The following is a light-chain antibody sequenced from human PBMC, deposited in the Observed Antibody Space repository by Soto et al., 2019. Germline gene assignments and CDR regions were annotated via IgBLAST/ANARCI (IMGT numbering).Light chain of an antibody. V-gene: IGKV3-11*01. J-gene: IGKJ3*01. CDR2: DAS. CDR1: QNVRTY. CDR3: QQRSQPFT. Sequence: EIVLTQSPGTLSLSPGERATLSCRASQNVRTYLAWYQQKPGRAPRLLIYDASKRATGIPARFSGSGSGTDFTLTISSLEPEDFAVYYCQQRSQPFTFGPGTKVD.